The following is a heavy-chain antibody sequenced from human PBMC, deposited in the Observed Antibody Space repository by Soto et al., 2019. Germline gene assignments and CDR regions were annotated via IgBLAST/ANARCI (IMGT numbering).Heavy chain of an antibody. J-gene: IGHJ5*02. Sequence: SSETLSLTCTVSGDSITSGESYWSWIRQPPGKGLEWIGYIYYSGSTYYNPSLKSRISISVDTSKNQFSLKLRSVTAADTAVYYCARAHDYGDRVNWFDPWGQGTLVTVSS. CDR2: IYYSGST. CDR1: GDSITSGESY. V-gene: IGHV4-30-4*01. D-gene: IGHD4-17*01. CDR3: ARAHDYGDRVNWFDP.